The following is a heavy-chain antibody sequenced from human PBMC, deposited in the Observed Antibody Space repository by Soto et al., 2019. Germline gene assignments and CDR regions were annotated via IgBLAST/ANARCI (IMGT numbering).Heavy chain of an antibody. CDR3: ARARRLGYCSNTTCPYYFDY. CDR2: IYYSGST. CDR1: GDSIGSGGYY. Sequence: SGTLSLTCTVSGDSIGSGGYYWSWIRQHPGKGLEWIGYIYYSGSTFYNPSLKSRATISVDTATKQFSLKLSSLTAADTAVYYCARARRLGYCSNTTCPYYFDYWGQGTLVTVSS. D-gene: IGHD2-2*01. J-gene: IGHJ4*02. V-gene: IGHV4-31*03.